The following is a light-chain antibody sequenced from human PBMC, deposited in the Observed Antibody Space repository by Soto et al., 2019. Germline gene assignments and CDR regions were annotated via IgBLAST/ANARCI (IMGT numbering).Light chain of an antibody. CDR1: SSNIGAGFD. Sequence: QSVLTQPPSVSGAPGQRVTISCTGSSSNIGAGFDVHWYQQHPGKAPKLLISEVSNRPSGVSNRFSGSKSGNTASLTISGLQAEDEADYYCNSYASGNARVFGTGTKLTVL. CDR2: EVS. J-gene: IGLJ1*01. CDR3: NSYASGNARV. V-gene: IGLV1-40*01.